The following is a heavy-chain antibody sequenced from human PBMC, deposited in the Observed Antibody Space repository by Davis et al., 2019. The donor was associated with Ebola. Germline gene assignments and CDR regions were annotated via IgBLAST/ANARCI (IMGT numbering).Heavy chain of an antibody. D-gene: IGHD4-17*01. CDR3: ASSLKGDYWFPLNY. Sequence: GESLKISCAASGFTFSSYWMSWVRQAPGKGLEWVANIKQDGSEKYYVDSVKGRFTISRDNAKNSLYLQMNSLRAEDTAVYYCASSLKGDYWFPLNYWGQGTLVTVSS. CDR2: IKQDGSEK. J-gene: IGHJ4*02. V-gene: IGHV3-7*01. CDR1: GFTFSSYW.